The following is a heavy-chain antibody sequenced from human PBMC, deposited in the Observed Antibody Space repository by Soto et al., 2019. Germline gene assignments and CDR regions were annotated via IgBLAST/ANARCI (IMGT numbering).Heavy chain of an antibody. CDR2: ISSNGVTT. D-gene: IGHD2-15*01. J-gene: IGHJ3*02. Sequence: ELQLVESGGGLVQPGGSLRLSCAASGFTFRMYEMHWVRQAPGKGLEYVSGISSNGVTTYYAESVKGRFTISRDNSKNAMYLTMGSVRVEDMALYYCARGRISYAFDIWGQGTMVTVSS. CDR1: GFTFRMYE. CDR3: ARGRISYAFDI. V-gene: IGHV3-64*07.